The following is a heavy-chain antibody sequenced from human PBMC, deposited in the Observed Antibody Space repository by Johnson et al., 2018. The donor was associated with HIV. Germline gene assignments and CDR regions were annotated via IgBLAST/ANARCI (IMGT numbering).Heavy chain of an antibody. D-gene: IGHD1-1*01. V-gene: IGHV3-7*02. CDR2: IKQDGSDK. CDR1: GFTFSDYW. J-gene: IGHJ3*02. CDR3: ATSTASDALDI. Sequence: EVQLVESGGGLVQPGGSLRLSCVVSGFTFSDYWMTWVRQAPGKGLEWVANIKQDGSDKYYVHSVKGRFSISRDNSKNTLYLQMNSLRAEDTAVYYCATSTASDALDIWGQGTMVTVSS.